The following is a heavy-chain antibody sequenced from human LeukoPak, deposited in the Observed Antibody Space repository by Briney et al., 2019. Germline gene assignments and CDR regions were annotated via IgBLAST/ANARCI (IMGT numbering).Heavy chain of an antibody. CDR1: GGSFSGYY. CDR2: INHSGST. D-gene: IGHD3-22*01. Sequence: SETLSLTCAVYGGSFSGYYWSRIRQPPGKGLEWIGEINHSGSTNYNPSLKSRVTISVDTSKNQFSLKLSSVTAADTAVYYCARSAYYYDSSGPYRYFDYWGQGTLVTVSS. V-gene: IGHV4-34*01. CDR3: ARSAYYYDSSGPYRYFDY. J-gene: IGHJ4*02.